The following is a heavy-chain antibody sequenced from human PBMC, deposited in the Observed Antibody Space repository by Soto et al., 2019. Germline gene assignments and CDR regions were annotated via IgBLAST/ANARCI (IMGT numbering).Heavy chain of an antibody. D-gene: IGHD3-22*01. CDR1: GFSISSGYY. Sequence: KASETLSLTCAVSGFSISSGYYWGWARQSPGKKLEWIGSIFHSGATYYSPSLRGRVSITVDTSKNEFYLSLTSVTAADTAVYHCVRVGRNYYDSSGQNEPWGQGRLVTVSS. CDR3: VRVGRNYYDSSGQNEP. V-gene: IGHV4-38-2*01. J-gene: IGHJ5*02. CDR2: IFHSGAT.